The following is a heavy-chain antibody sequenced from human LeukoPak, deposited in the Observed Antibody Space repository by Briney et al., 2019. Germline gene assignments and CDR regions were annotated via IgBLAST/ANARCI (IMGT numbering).Heavy chain of an antibody. J-gene: IGHJ4*02. CDR3: ARPRGGGSWPFDY. CDR1: GATFSSYT. CDR2: IIPIFGTA. Sequence: SVKLSCKASGATFSSYTISWVRQAPGPGLEWMGGIIPIFGTANYAQKSQGRVTITTEESTSTAYMEPGSLRSGGTAVYHGARPRGGGSWPFDYWGERTLVTVSS. D-gene: IGHD1-26*01. V-gene: IGHV1-69*05.